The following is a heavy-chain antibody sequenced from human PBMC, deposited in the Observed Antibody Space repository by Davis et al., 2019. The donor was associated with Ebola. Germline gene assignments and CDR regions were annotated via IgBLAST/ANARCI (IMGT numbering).Heavy chain of an antibody. CDR1: GYTFTSYY. CDR2: INPSGGST. J-gene: IGHJ6*02. CDR3: ARTDLGGITMVRGRSDYYYGMDV. V-gene: IGHV1-46*01. Sequence: ASVKVSCKASGYTFTSYYMHWVRQAPGQGLEWMGIINPSGGSTSYAQKFQGRVTMTRDTSTSTVYMELSSLRSEDTAVYYCARTDLGGITMVRGRSDYYYGMDVWGQGTTVTVSS. D-gene: IGHD3-10*01.